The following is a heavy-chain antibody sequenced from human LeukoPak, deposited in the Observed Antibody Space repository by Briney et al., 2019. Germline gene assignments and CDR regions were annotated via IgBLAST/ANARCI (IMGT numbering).Heavy chain of an antibody. CDR1: GFSLSTYG. V-gene: IGHV3-30*02. Sequence: GGSLRLSCVVSGFSLSTYGMLWVRQAQGTGLGWVLFIRSNGVEKYYEDSVKGRFTISRDNSKSTLYLQMNSLRTEDTALYYCAKDRPLKGGFDPWGQGSLVTVSP. D-gene: IGHD3-16*01. J-gene: IGHJ5*02. CDR2: IRSNGVEK. CDR3: AKDRPLKGGFDP.